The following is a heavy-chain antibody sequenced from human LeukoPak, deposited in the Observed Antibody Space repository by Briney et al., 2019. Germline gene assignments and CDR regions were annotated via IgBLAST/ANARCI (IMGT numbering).Heavy chain of an antibody. CDR3: AAMADSSGYLYYFDY. CDR1: GFTLSSYA. J-gene: IGHJ4*02. D-gene: IGHD3-22*01. Sequence: GGSLRLSCAASGFTLSSYAMSWVRQAPAKGLEGVSSLSGSGSTYYAASVKGRVTISGDKSKNTLYLQVNSPRADDTAVYYCAAMADSSGYLYYFDYWGQGTLVTVSS. V-gene: IGHV3-23*01. CDR2: LSGSGST.